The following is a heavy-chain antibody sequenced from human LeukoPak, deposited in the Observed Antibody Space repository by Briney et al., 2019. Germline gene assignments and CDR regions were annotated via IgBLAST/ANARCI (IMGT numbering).Heavy chain of an antibody. CDR3: ARRPDDFWSGYYFH. CDR1: GGSISSYY. D-gene: IGHD3-3*01. Sequence: SETLSLTCTVSGGSISSYYWSWIRQPPGKGLEWIGYIYYSGSTNYNPSLKSRVTISVDTSKNQFSLKLSSVTAADTAVYYCARRPDDFWSGYYFHWGQGTLVTVSS. V-gene: IGHV4-59*08. CDR2: IYYSGST. J-gene: IGHJ1*01.